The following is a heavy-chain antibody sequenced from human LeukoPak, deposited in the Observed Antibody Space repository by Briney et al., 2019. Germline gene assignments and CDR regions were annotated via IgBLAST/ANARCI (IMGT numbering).Heavy chain of an antibody. D-gene: IGHD3-9*01. CDR1: GYTFTSYG. J-gene: IGHJ6*02. CDR2: ISAYNGNT. V-gene: IGHV1-18*01. CDR3: ARDEYYDILTGYYQAYYGMDV. Sequence: ASVKVSCKASGYTFTSYGISWVRQAPGQGLEWMGWISAYNGNTNYAQKLQGRVTMTTDTSTSTAYMELRSLRSDDTAVYYCARDEYYDILTGYYQAYYGMDVWGQGTTVTVSS.